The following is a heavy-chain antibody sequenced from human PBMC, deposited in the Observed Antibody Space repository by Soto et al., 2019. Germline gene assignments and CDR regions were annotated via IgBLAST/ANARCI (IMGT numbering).Heavy chain of an antibody. D-gene: IGHD6-13*01. Sequence: GGSLRLSCAASGFTFSNAWMSWVRQAPGKGLEWVGRIKSKTDGGTTDYAAPVKGRFTISRDDSKNTLYLQMNSLKTEDTAVYYCTTVEKYVGIAAAGTDWFDPWGQGTLVTVSS. V-gene: IGHV3-15*01. CDR1: GFTFSNAW. CDR3: TTVEKYVGIAAAGTDWFDP. J-gene: IGHJ5*02. CDR2: IKSKTDGGTT.